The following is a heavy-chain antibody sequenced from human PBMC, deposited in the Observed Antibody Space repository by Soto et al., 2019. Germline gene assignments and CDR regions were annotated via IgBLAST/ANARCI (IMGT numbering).Heavy chain of an antibody. D-gene: IGHD1-7*01. Sequence: QVQLVQSGAEVKKPGSSVKVSCKASGGTFSSYTISWVRQAPGQGLEWMGRIIPILGIANYAQKFQGRVTITADKSTSTAYMELSSLRSEDTAVYYCAREELNYGGAIDYWGQGTLVTVSS. V-gene: IGHV1-69*08. J-gene: IGHJ4*02. CDR1: GGTFSSYT. CDR3: AREELNYGGAIDY. CDR2: IIPILGIA.